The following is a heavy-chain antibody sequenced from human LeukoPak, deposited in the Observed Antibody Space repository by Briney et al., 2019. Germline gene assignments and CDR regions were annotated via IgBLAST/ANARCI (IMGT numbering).Heavy chain of an antibody. D-gene: IGHD5/OR15-5a*01. Sequence: ASVKVSCKASGYIFSNFGINWVRQAPGQGLEWMGWISGYNGYTKYAQKLQGRVTMTTDTSTSTAHMELRSLRSEDMAVYYCARGIWSSHSVGYYFDFWGQGTLVTVSS. CDR3: ARGIWSSHSVGYYFDF. CDR2: ISGYNGYT. J-gene: IGHJ4*02. CDR1: GYIFSNFG. V-gene: IGHV1-18*03.